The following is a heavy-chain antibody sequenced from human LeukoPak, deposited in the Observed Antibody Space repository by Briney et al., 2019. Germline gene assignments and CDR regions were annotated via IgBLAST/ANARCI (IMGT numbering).Heavy chain of an antibody. CDR2: INPTGGST. Sequence: ASVKVSCKASGYIFTSYYMHWVRQAPGEGLEWMGIINPTGGSTSYAQKFQGRVTMTRDTSTSTVYMELSSLRSEDTAVYYCARGHSSGWRISTRPLDYWGQGTLVTVSS. CDR3: ARGHSSGWRISTRPLDY. V-gene: IGHV1-46*01. J-gene: IGHJ4*02. CDR1: GYIFTSYY. D-gene: IGHD6-19*01.